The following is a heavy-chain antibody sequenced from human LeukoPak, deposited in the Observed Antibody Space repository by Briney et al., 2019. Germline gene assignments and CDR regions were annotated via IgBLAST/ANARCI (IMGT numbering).Heavy chain of an antibody. CDR3: ARDPGYCSGGSCYSGVHDRGRWFDP. V-gene: IGHV4-34*01. CDR1: GGSFSGYY. J-gene: IGHJ5*02. D-gene: IGHD2-15*01. CDR2: INHSGST. Sequence: SETLSLTCAVYGGSFSGYYWSWIRQPPGKGLEWIGEINHSGSTNYNPSLKSRATISVDTSKNQFSLKLSSVTAADTAVYYCARDPGYCSGGSCYSGVHDRGRWFDPWGQGTLVTVSS.